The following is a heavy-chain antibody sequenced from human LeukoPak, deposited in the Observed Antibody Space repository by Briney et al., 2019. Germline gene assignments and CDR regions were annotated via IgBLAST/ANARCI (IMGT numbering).Heavy chain of an antibody. Sequence: GRSLRLSRAASGFTFSSYGMHWVRQAPGKGLEWVAVIWYDGSNKYYADSVKGRFTISRDNSKNTLYLQMNSLRAEDTAVYYCARDDYGDYQGRMDVWGKGTTVTVSS. CDR3: ARDDYGDYQGRMDV. CDR1: GFTFSSYG. J-gene: IGHJ6*04. CDR2: IWYDGSNK. D-gene: IGHD4-17*01. V-gene: IGHV3-33*01.